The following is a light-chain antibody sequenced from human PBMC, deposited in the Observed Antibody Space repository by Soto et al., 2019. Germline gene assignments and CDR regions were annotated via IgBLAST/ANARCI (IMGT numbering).Light chain of an antibody. CDR2: DVT. CDR3: CSYAGNYTYV. CDR1: SSDVGGYNY. J-gene: IGLJ1*01. Sequence: QSALTQPRSVSGSPGQSVTISCTGTSSDVGGYNYVSWYQQNPGKAPKLMIHDVTKRPSGVPDRFSGSKSGNTASLTISGLQAEEEADYYCCSYAGNYTYVFGTGTKLTVL. V-gene: IGLV2-11*01.